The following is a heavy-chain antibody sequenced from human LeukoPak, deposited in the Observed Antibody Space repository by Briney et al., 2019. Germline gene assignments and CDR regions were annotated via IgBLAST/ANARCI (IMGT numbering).Heavy chain of an antibody. D-gene: IGHD3-22*01. Sequence: SETPSLTCTVSGGSISSSSYYWGWIRQPPGKGLEWIGSIYYSGSTYYNPSLKSRVTISVDTSKNQFSLKLSSVTAADTAVYYCARRDSSGYYSVSDYFDYWGQGTLVTVSS. CDR1: GGSISSSSYY. V-gene: IGHV4-39*01. CDR2: IYYSGST. CDR3: ARRDSSGYYSVSDYFDY. J-gene: IGHJ4*02.